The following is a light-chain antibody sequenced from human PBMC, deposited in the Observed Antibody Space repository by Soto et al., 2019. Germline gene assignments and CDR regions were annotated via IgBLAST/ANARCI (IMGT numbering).Light chain of an antibody. CDR2: AAS. V-gene: IGKV1-39*01. CDR1: QSISSY. Sequence: GDRVTITCRASQSISSYLNWYQQKPGKAPKLLIYAASSLQSGVPSRFSGSGSGTDFTLTISSLQPEDFATYYCQQSYSTPLTFDGVTKVEIK. CDR3: QQSYSTPLT. J-gene: IGKJ4*01.